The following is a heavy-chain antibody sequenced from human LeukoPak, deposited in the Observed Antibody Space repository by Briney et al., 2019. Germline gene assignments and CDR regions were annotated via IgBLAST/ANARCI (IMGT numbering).Heavy chain of an antibody. D-gene: IGHD3-22*01. CDR3: ARDNYESSGPQNF. Sequence: GGSLRLSCAASGFTFSSYAMSWVRQAPGKGLEWVSAISGSGGSTYYADSVKGRFTISRDNAKNSLYLQMNSLSAEDTAVYFCARDNYESSGPQNFWGQGTLVTVSS. CDR1: GFTFSSYA. J-gene: IGHJ4*02. V-gene: IGHV3-23*01. CDR2: ISGSGGST.